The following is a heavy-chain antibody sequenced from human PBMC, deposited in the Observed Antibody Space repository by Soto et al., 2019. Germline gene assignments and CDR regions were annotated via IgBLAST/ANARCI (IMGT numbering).Heavy chain of an antibody. D-gene: IGHD3-22*01. V-gene: IGHV3-23*01. CDR2: ITATGDRT. CDR3: ATMNGYFEY. CDR1: GFRFSSYS. Sequence: GGSLRLSCADSGFRFSSYSMSWVRQTPGKGLEWVAAITATGDRTYYADSVTGRFTISRDNSKKTHYLQMTGLRAEDTAMYYCATMNGYFEYWGQGTPVTVSS. J-gene: IGHJ4*02.